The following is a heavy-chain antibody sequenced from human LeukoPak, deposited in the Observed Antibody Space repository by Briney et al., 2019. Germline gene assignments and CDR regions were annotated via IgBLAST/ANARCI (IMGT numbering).Heavy chain of an antibody. CDR1: GGSFTNYY. Sequence: SETLSLTCTVSGGSFTNYYWSWIRQPAGKGLEWIGRIHTSGSTSYNPSLESRVTLSLDTSKNQFSLILTSVTAADAAVYYCARALGSGWSQREWGQGTLVTVSS. CDR2: IHTSGST. CDR3: ARALGSGWSQRE. D-gene: IGHD6-19*01. J-gene: IGHJ4*02. V-gene: IGHV4-4*07.